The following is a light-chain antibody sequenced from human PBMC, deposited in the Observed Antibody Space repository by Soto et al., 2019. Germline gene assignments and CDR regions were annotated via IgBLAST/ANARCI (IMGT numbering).Light chain of an antibody. J-gene: IGLJ1*01. Sequence: QSVLTQPASVSGSPGQSITISCTGTSSDVGGYNYVSWYQQHPGKAPKLMIYEVSNRPSGVSNHFSGSKSGNTASLTISGLQAADEAAYYCSSYTSSSTYVFGTGTKLTVL. CDR1: SSDVGGYNY. CDR2: EVS. V-gene: IGLV2-14*01. CDR3: SSYTSSSTYV.